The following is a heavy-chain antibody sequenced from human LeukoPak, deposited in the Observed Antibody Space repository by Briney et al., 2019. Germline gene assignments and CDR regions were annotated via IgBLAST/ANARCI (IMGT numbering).Heavy chain of an antibody. CDR2: IYPGDSDT. CDR1: GYSFTSYW. CDR3: ARGSGDYFGDYYYYYYGMDV. D-gene: IGHD2-21*01. V-gene: IGHV5-51*01. Sequence: GESLKISCKGSGYSFTSYWIGWVRQMPGKGLEWMGIIYPGDSDTRYSPSFQGQVTISADKSISTAYLQWSSLKASDTAMYYCARGSGDYFGDYYYYYYGMDVWGQGTTVTVSS. J-gene: IGHJ6*02.